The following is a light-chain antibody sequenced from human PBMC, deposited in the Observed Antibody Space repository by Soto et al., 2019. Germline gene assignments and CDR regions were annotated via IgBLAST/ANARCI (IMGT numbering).Light chain of an antibody. V-gene: IGKV3-15*01. Sequence: EVVMTQSPATLSVSPGETVTLSCRASQSVGGNLAWYQQKPGQAPRLLIDGASTRATGVPARFSGRGSGTEFTLTIRSLQSEDFAVYYCQQYDNWPPVTFGQGTRLEIK. CDR1: QSVGGN. CDR2: GAS. CDR3: QQYDNWPPVT. J-gene: IGKJ5*01.